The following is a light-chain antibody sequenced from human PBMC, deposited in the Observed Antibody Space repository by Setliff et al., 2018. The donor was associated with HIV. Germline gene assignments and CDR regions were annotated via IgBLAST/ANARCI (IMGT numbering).Light chain of an antibody. Sequence: QSALTQPASVSGSPGQSITIPCTGTSSDVGGYNYVSWYQQHPGKAPKLIIYDVSKRPSGVSNRFSGSKSGNTASLTISGLQAEDEADYYCSSYTTSILFGGGTKVTV. CDR2: DVS. J-gene: IGLJ2*01. CDR1: SSDVGGYNY. CDR3: SSYTTSIL. V-gene: IGLV2-14*01.